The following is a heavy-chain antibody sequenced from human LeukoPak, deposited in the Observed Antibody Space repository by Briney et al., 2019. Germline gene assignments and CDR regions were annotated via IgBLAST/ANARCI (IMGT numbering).Heavy chain of an antibody. J-gene: IGHJ6*02. CDR2: ISYDGNDK. CDR3: AKAVGGYCSNPRCYGYGMDA. CDR1: GLTFSSNG. Sequence: GRSLRLSCAASGLTFSSNGMHWVRQAPGKGLEWVAVISYDGNDKEHADSVKGRFTISRDNSKNTLYLQMNSLRAEDTAVYYCAKAVGGYCSNPRCYGYGMDAWGQGTTVTVSS. D-gene: IGHD2-2*01. V-gene: IGHV3-30*18.